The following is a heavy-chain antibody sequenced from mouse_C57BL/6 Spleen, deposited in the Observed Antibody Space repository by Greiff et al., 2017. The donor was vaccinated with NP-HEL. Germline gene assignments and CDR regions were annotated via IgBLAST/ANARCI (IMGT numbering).Heavy chain of an antibody. CDR3: ACYDGYPFAY. CDR1: GFSLTSYA. J-gene: IGHJ3*01. D-gene: IGHD2-3*01. CDR2: IWTGGGT. V-gene: IGHV2-9-1*01. Sequence: VQLVESGPGLVAPSQSLSITCTVSGFSLTSYAISWVRQPPGKGLEWLGVIWTGGGTNYNSALKSRLSISKDNSKSQVFLKMNSLHSDDTARSYCACYDGYPFAYWGQGTLVTVSA.